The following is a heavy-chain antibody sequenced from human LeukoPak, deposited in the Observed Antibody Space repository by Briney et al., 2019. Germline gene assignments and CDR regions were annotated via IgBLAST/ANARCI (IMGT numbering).Heavy chain of an antibody. Sequence: GRSLRLSCAASGFTFSTYAMHWVRQAPGKGLEWVAVISYDGNNKYYADSVKGRFSISRDNSKNTLYVQMDSLRAEDRAVYYCAKGRSYGSGSYCFDYWGQGTLVTVSS. CDR3: AKGRSYGSGSYCFDY. V-gene: IGHV3-30*04. J-gene: IGHJ4*02. CDR2: ISYDGNNK. CDR1: GFTFSTYA. D-gene: IGHD3-10*01.